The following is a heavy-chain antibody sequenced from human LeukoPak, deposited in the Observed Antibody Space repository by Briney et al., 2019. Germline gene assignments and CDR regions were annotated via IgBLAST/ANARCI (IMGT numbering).Heavy chain of an antibody. D-gene: IGHD1-20*01. CDR2: IYYSGST. V-gene: IGHV4-59*01. Sequence: PSETLSLTCTVSGGSISSYYWSWIRQPPGKGLEWIGYIYYSGSTNYNPSLKSRVTISVDTSKNQFSLKLSSVTAADTAVYYCARDLITSSRGYWGQGTLVTVSS. J-gene: IGHJ4*02. CDR1: GGSISSYY. CDR3: ARDLITSSRGY.